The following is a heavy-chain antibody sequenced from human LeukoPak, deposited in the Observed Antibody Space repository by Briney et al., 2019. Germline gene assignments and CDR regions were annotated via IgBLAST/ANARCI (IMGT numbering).Heavy chain of an antibody. V-gene: IGHV3-30*18. D-gene: IGHD6-6*01. Sequence: PGGSLRLSCAASGFTFSSSGMHWVRQAPGKGLEWVAVVSYDGSNKYYADSVKGRFTISRDNSKNTLYLQMNSLRAEDTAVYYCAKDPYSSSSCFDYWGQGTLVTVSS. CDR3: AKDPYSSSSCFDY. J-gene: IGHJ4*02. CDR2: VSYDGSNK. CDR1: GFTFSSSG.